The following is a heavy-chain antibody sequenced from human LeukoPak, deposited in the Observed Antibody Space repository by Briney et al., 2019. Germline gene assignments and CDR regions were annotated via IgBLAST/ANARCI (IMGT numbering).Heavy chain of an antibody. Sequence: ASVKVSCKASGYTFTSYGISWVRQAPGQGLEWMGWISAYNGNTIYAQNLQGRVTMTTDTSTSTAYMELRSLRSDDAAVYYCARGTTIFGVSLSAFDIWGQGTMVTVSS. CDR2: ISAYNGNT. V-gene: IGHV1-18*01. J-gene: IGHJ3*02. CDR3: ARGTTIFGVSLSAFDI. CDR1: GYTFTSYG. D-gene: IGHD3-3*01.